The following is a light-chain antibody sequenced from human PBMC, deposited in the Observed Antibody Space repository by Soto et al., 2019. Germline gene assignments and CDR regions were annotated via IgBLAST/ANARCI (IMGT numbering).Light chain of an antibody. V-gene: IGLV2-14*01. Sequence: HSALTQPASVSGSPGQSITISCTGTSSDVGGYNYVSWYQQHPGKAPKLMIYDVSNRPSGVSSRFSGSKSGNTASLTISGLQAEDEADYYCSSYTSSSTLVFGGGTKVTVL. CDR3: SSYTSSSTLV. J-gene: IGLJ2*01. CDR2: DVS. CDR1: SSDVGGYNY.